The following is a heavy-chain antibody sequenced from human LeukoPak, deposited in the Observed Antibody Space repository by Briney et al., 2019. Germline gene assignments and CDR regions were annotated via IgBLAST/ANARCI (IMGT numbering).Heavy chain of an antibody. J-gene: IGHJ4*02. D-gene: IGHD4-11*01. CDR3: ARPAMTTVTRFDY. CDR1: GFTFSSYA. Sequence: SGGSLRLSCAASGFTFSSYAMSWVRQAPGKGLEWASSIRGSGGSTYYADSVKGRFTISRDNSKNTLYLQMNSLRAEDTALYYCARPAMTTVTRFDYWGQGTLVTVSS. CDR2: IRGSGGST. V-gene: IGHV3-23*01.